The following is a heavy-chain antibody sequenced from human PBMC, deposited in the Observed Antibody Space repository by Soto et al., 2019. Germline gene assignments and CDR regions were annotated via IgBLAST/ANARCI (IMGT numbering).Heavy chain of an antibody. J-gene: IGHJ4*02. D-gene: IGHD3-10*01. V-gene: IGHV4-39*01. CDR2: IYYSGST. CDR1: GGSIXSXSSY. Sequence: PSETLSLTCTVSGGSIXSXSSYWGWIRQPPGKGLEWIGSIYYSGSTYYNPSLKSRVTISVDTSKNQFSLKLSSVTAADTAVYYCAGRITMVRGVIMLPLDWGQGTLVTVSS. CDR3: AGRITMVRGVIMLPLD.